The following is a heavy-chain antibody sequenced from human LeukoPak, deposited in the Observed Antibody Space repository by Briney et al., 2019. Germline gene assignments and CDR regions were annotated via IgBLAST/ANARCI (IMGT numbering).Heavy chain of an antibody. D-gene: IGHD5-12*01. CDR3: ARVARRGYSGYDPLDY. V-gene: IGHV1-46*01. CDR2: INPGGGST. J-gene: IGHJ4*02. Sequence: GASVKVSCKASGYTFTSYYMHWVRQAPGQGLEWMGIINPGGGSTSYAQKFQGRVTMTRDTSTSTVYMELSSLRSEDTAVYYCARVARRGYSGYDPLDYWGQGTLVTVSS. CDR1: GYTFTSYY.